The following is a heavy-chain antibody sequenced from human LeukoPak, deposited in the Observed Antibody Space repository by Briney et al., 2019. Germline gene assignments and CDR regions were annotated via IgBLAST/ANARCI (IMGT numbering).Heavy chain of an antibody. V-gene: IGHV4-59*01. Sequence: SETLSLTCTVSGGSISSYYWSWIRQPPGKGLEWIGYIYYSGSTNYNPSLKSRVTISVDTSKSQFSLRLSSVTAADTAVYYCARIGDTGGYFNYWGQGTLVTVSS. CDR1: GGSISSYY. CDR3: ARIGDTGGYFNY. CDR2: IYYSGST. J-gene: IGHJ4*02. D-gene: IGHD2-8*02.